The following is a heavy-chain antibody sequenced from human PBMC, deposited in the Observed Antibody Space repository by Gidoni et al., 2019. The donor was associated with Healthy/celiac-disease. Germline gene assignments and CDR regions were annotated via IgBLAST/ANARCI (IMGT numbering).Heavy chain of an antibody. Sequence: EVQLVESGGGLVQPGGSLRLSCAASGFTFRSYSMNWVRQAPVKGLEWVSYISSSSSTIYYADSMKGRFTISRDNAKNSLYLQMNSLRDEDTAVYYCARDLWDGYDSITDFTDYWGQGTLVTVSS. CDR1: GFTFRSYS. J-gene: IGHJ4*02. V-gene: IGHV3-48*02. D-gene: IGHD5-12*01. CDR3: ARDLWDGYDSITDFTDY. CDR2: ISSSSSTI.